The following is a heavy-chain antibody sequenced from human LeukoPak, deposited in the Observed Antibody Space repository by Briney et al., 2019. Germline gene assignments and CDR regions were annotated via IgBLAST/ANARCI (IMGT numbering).Heavy chain of an antibody. CDR1: GDSVSSNSAA. CDR3: AKGSLASPYYYYYYGVDV. CDR2: TYYRSKWYN. J-gene: IGHJ6*02. Sequence: SQTLSLTCAISGDSVSSNSAAWNWIRQSPSRGLEWLGRTYYRSKWYNDYAVSVKSRITINPDTSKNQFSLQLNSVTPEDTAVYYCAKGSLASPYYYYYYGVDVWGQGTTVTVSS. V-gene: IGHV6-1*01.